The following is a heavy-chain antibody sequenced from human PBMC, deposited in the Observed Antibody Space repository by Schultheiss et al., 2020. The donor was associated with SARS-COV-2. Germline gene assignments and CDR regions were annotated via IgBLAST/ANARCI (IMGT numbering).Heavy chain of an antibody. CDR2: IYHSGST. CDR3: ARARRDVLMVYAIPPNMRGWFDP. J-gene: IGHJ5*02. V-gene: IGHV4-59*12. CDR1: GGSISSYY. D-gene: IGHD2-8*01. Sequence: SQTLSLTCTVSGGSISSYYWGWIRQPPGKGLEWIGEIYHSGSTNYNPSLKSRVTISVDTSKNQFSLKLSSVTAADTAVYYCARARRDVLMVYAIPPNMRGWFDPWGQGTLVTVSS.